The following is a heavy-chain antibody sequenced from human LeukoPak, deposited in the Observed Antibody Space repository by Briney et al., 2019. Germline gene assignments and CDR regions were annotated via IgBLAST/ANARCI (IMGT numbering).Heavy chain of an antibody. CDR1: GGSISSYY. CDR3: ARAQYVWGSYSPFDY. D-gene: IGHD3-16*01. V-gene: IGHV4-4*07. Sequence: SETLSLTCTVSGGSISSYYWSWIRQPAGKGLEWIGRIYTSGSTNYNPSLKSRVTISVDTSKNQFSLKLSSVTAADTAVYYCARAQYVWGSYSPFDYWGQGTLVTVSS. J-gene: IGHJ4*02. CDR2: IYTSGST.